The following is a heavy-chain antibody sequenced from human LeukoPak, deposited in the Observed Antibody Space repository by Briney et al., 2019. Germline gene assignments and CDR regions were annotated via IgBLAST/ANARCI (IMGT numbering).Heavy chain of an antibody. Sequence: SETLSLTCTVSGGSISSYYWSWIRQPPGKGLEWIGEINHSGSTNYNPSLKSRVTISVDTSKNQFSLKLSSVTAADTAVYYCARGRLTYYYDSSGYGDYWGQGTLVTVSS. J-gene: IGHJ4*02. CDR3: ARGRLTYYYDSSGYGDY. V-gene: IGHV4-34*01. D-gene: IGHD3-22*01. CDR1: GGSISSYY. CDR2: INHSGST.